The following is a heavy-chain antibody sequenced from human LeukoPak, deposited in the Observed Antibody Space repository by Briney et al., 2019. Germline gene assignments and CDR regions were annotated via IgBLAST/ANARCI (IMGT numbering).Heavy chain of an antibody. Sequence: GGSLRLSCAASRFTFSNYWMSWVRQAPGKGLEWVANIKQDGSEKHYVDSVKGRFTISRDNAKNSLYLQMNSLRAEDTAVYYCARESGDSRGYYFDSWGQGTLVTVSS. CDR2: IKQDGSEK. V-gene: IGHV3-7*03. D-gene: IGHD3-22*01. J-gene: IGHJ4*02. CDR3: ARESGDSRGYYFDS. CDR1: RFTFSNYW.